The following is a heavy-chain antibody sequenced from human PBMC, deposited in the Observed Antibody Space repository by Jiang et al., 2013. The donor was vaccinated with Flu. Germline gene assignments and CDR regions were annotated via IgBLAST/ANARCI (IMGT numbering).Heavy chain of an antibody. D-gene: IGHD5-24*01. J-gene: IGHJ4*01. CDR1: GYSITDMS. CDR3: ARGMWEMATIYYFDH. CDR2: FDPQDGKT. V-gene: IGHV1-24*01. Sequence: GAEVKKPGASVKVSCKVSGYSITDMSMHWVRQAPGGGLEWMVGFDPQDGKTVYAQKFQGXVTMTEDTSTDTGYMELSSLNSDDTAVYYCARGMWEMATIYYFDH.